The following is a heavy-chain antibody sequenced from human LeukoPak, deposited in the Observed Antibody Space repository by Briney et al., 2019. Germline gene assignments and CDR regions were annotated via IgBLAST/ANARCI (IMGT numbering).Heavy chain of an antibody. CDR3: ATNSAYEGSY. V-gene: IGHV3-48*02. CDR1: GFTFSTYS. J-gene: IGHJ4*02. Sequence: GGSLRLSCAASGFTFSTYSMNWVRQAPGKGLEWLSYITTSSTTIYYADSVKGRFTISRDNAKNSLYLQMISLRDEDTAVYFCATNSAYEGSYWGQGTLVTVSS. CDR2: ITTSSTTI. D-gene: IGHD5-12*01.